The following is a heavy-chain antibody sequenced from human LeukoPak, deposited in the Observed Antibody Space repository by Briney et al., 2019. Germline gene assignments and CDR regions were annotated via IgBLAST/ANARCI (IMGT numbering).Heavy chain of an antibody. V-gene: IGHV3-23*01. J-gene: IGHJ4*02. Sequence: LPGGSLRLSCVASGFTFGDVVMSWVRQAPGKGLEWVSAISYNGASTDYADSVKGRFAISRDNSKNTLYLQMNSLRAEDTAVHYCARRTGGAKDYWGQGTQVTVSS. CDR3: ARRTGGAKDY. D-gene: IGHD7-27*01. CDR2: ISYNGAST. CDR1: GFTFGDVV.